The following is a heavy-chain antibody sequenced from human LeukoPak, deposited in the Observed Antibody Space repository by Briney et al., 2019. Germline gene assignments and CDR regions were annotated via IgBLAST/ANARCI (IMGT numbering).Heavy chain of an antibody. V-gene: IGHV1-8*02. D-gene: IGHD6-13*01. CDR3: ARGQGRQQSRYYYYYMDV. Sequence: ASVKVSCKASGYTFTGYYMHWVRQAPGQGLEWMGWINPNSGNTGYAQKFQGRVTMTRNTSISTAYMGLSSLRSEDTAVYYCARGQGRQQSRYYYYYMDVWGKGTTVTISS. CDR2: INPNSGNT. J-gene: IGHJ6*03. CDR1: GYTFTGYY.